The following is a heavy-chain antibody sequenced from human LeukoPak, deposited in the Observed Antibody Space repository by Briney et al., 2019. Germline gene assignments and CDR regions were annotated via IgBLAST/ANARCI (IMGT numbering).Heavy chain of an antibody. CDR2: TSYHEEFK. CDR1: GFTFNTYP. CDR3: AREGGGYGVGLDAFDI. J-gene: IGHJ3*02. Sequence: GGSLRLSCAASGFTFNTYPMHWVRQAPGKGRDWVASTSYHEEFKFYAESVKGRFTISGDKTKTTLYLQMNSLRPEDTALYYCAREGGGYGVGLDAFDIWGQGTMVTVSS. V-gene: IGHV3-30*04. D-gene: IGHD5/OR15-5a*01.